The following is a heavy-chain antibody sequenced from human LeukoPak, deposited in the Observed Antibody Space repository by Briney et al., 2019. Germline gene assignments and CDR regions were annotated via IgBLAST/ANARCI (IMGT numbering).Heavy chain of an antibody. Sequence: GGSLRLSCAAFGFTFDNYAMHWVRQAPGKGLEWVSGISWNSGSIGYADSVKGRFTISRDNAKNSLYLQMNSLRAEDTAVYYRAKKGYYDGSGYYMYYFDHWGQGTLVTVSS. D-gene: IGHD3-22*01. CDR3: AKKGYYDGSGYYMYYFDH. J-gene: IGHJ4*02. V-gene: IGHV3-9*01. CDR1: GFTFDNYA. CDR2: ISWNSGSI.